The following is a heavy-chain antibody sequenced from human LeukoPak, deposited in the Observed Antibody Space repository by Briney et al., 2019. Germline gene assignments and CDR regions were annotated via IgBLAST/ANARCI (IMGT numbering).Heavy chain of an antibody. J-gene: IGHJ3*02. CDR3: AREGMATITRDAFDI. V-gene: IGHV1-18*01. D-gene: IGHD5-24*01. Sequence: ASVNVSCKASGYTFTSYGISWVRQAPGPGLEWMGWISAYNGNTNYAQKFQGRVTMTTDTSTSTAYMELRSLRSDDTAVYYCAREGMATITRDAFDIWGQGTMVTVSS. CDR1: GYTFTSYG. CDR2: ISAYNGNT.